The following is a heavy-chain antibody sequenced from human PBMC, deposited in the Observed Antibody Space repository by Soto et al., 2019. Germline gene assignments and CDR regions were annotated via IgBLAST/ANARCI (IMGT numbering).Heavy chain of an antibody. V-gene: IGHV3-21*03. J-gene: IGHJ4*02. CDR2: ISSSSTYT. CDR3: ARGPSTEVPDY. Sequence: GGSLRLSCVASGFAFSGYSMNWVRQAPGKGLEWVSSISSSSTYTYYGDSVRGRFTMSRDNGKKSLYLQMNSLRVDDTAVYYCARGPSTEVPDYWGQGTLVTVSS. CDR1: GFAFSGYS.